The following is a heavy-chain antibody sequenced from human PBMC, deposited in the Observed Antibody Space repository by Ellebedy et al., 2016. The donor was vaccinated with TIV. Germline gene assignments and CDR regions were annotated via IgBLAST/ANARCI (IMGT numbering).Heavy chain of an antibody. CDR1: GFTFSSYG. D-gene: IGHD3-10*01. CDR3: ARDRSGSYYYGMDV. V-gene: IGHV3-7*01. CDR2: IKYDGSEK. Sequence: GESLKISXAASGFTFSSYGMHWVRQAPGKGLEWVANIKYDGSEKYYVDSVKGRFTISRDNAKNSLYLQMNSLRAEDTAVYYCARDRSGSYYYGMDVWGQGTTVTVSS. J-gene: IGHJ6*02.